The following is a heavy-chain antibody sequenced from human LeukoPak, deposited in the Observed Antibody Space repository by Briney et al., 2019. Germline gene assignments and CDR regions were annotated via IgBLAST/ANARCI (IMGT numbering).Heavy chain of an antibody. CDR1: GFTFSGYW. CDR3: ARYYSSGWFDY. D-gene: IGHD6-19*01. Sequence: PGGSLRLSCAASGFTFSGYWMSWVRQAPGKGLEWVSLIYGGGGTYYADSVKGRFTISRDDSKNTLYLQMNSLRAEDTAVYYCARYYSSGWFDYWGQGTLVTVSS. V-gene: IGHV3-53*01. J-gene: IGHJ4*02. CDR2: IYGGGGT.